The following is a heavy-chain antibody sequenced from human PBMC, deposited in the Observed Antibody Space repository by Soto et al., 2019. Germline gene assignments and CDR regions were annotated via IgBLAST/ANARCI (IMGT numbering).Heavy chain of an antibody. V-gene: IGHV3-11*06. CDR2: ISSSSSYT. Sequence: GGSLRLSCADSGFTFSDYYMSWIRQAPGKGLEWVSYISSSSSYTNYADSVKGRFTISRDNAKNSLYLQMNSLRAEDTAVYYCARVIEYAQVVTADHDAFDIWGQGTMVTVSS. CDR1: GFTFSDYY. D-gene: IGHD2-21*02. CDR3: ARVIEYAQVVTADHDAFDI. J-gene: IGHJ3*02.